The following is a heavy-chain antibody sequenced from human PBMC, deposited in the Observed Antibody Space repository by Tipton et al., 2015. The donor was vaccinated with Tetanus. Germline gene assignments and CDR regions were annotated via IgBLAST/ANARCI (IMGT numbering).Heavy chain of an antibody. D-gene: IGHD3-3*01. V-gene: IGHV3-30*04. CDR3: ARDLEWSIDY. Sequence: QLVQSGGDVVRPGGSLRLSCAASGFTFSNYAMHWVRQAPGKGLEWVALIGYVGNVQNFAVSVKGRFTISRDDAKDTLYLQMNNLRAEDTAVYYCARDLEWSIDYWGQGTLVTVSS. CDR2: IGYVGNVQ. J-gene: IGHJ4*02. CDR1: GFTFSNYA.